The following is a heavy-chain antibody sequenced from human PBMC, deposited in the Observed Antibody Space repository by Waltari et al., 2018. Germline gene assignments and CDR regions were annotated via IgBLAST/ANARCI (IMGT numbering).Heavy chain of an antibody. J-gene: IGHJ6*02. Sequence: EVQLVESGGGLVKPGGSLRLSCAASGFTFSSFFMSWVRQAPGKGLECVSAITHHSRYKQYADSVKGRFTISRDNDKNSLFLQMNSLRVEDTAVYFCARISSTSPRGGMDVWGQGTTVTVSS. CDR1: GFTFSSFF. D-gene: IGHD2-2*01. CDR2: ITHHSRYK. V-gene: IGHV3-21*02. CDR3: ARISSTSPRGGMDV.